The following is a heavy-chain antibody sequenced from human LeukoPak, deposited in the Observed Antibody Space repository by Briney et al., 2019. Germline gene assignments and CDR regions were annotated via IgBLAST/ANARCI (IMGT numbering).Heavy chain of an antibody. CDR1: GYTFTAYY. V-gene: IGHV1-2*02. Sequence: ASVKVSCKASGYTFTAYYMHWVRQAPGQGLEWMGWINPDSGCTDCTDKFQARVTMTRDTSINTAYMELSSLRSDDTAVYYCARRMVSPSTKQRNDAFDIWGQGTMVTVSS. J-gene: IGHJ3*02. CDR3: ARRMVSPSTKQRNDAFDI. CDR2: INPDSGCT. D-gene: IGHD5/OR15-5a*01.